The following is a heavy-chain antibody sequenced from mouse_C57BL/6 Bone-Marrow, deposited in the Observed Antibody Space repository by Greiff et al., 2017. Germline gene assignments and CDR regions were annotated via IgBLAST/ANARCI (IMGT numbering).Heavy chain of an antibody. D-gene: IGHD1-1*01. Sequence: QVTLKESGPGILQPSQTLSLTCSFSGFSLSTFGMGVGWIRQPSGKGLEWLAHIWWDDAKYYNPALKSRLTISKDTSKNQVFLKIANVDSADTATYYCARIPGYYYGGENYFDYWGQGTTLTVSS. J-gene: IGHJ2*01. V-gene: IGHV8-8*01. CDR2: IWWDDAK. CDR3: ARIPGYYYGGENYFDY. CDR1: GFSLSTFGMG.